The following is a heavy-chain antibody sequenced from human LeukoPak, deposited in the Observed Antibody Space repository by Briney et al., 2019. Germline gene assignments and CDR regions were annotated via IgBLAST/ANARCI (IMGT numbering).Heavy chain of an antibody. CDR1: GFTFSAYA. J-gene: IGHJ3*02. D-gene: IGHD4-17*01. CDR3: ARDPNGDYIGAFGM. Sequence: GGSLRLFCTASGFTFSAYAMMWVRQAPGKGPEWVSAIRGGGTSEFYADSVKGRFRISRDNSKDTLFLQMNSLRAEDTAVYYCARDPNGDYIGAFGMWGPGTMVTVSS. V-gene: IGHV3-23*01. CDR2: IRGGGTSE.